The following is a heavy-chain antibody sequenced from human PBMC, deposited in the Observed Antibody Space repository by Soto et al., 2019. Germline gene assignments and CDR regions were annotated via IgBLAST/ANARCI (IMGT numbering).Heavy chain of an antibody. D-gene: IGHD2-2*01. J-gene: IGHJ3*02. CDR3: ASIVVVPAATLNDAFDI. CDR2: ISAYNGST. CDR1: GYTFTSYG. Sequence: ASVKVSCKASGYTFTSYGISWVRQAPGQGLEWMGWISAYNGSTNYAQKLQGRVTMTTDTSTSTAYMELRSLRSDDTAVYYCASIVVVPAATLNDAFDIWGQGTLDTVSS. V-gene: IGHV1-18*01.